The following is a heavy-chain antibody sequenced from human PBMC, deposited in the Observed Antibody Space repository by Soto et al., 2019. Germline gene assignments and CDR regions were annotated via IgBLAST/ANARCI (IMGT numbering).Heavy chain of an antibody. CDR3: ASYDSSGYYYYYGMDV. J-gene: IGHJ6*02. CDR2: MNPNSGNT. Sequence: QVQLVQSGAEVKKPGASVKVSCKASGYTFTSYDINWVRQATGQGLEWMGWMNPNSGNTGYAQKFRGRVTMTRNTSISTAYMELSSLRSEDTAVYYCASYDSSGYYYYYGMDVWGQGTTVTVSS. CDR1: GYTFTSYD. D-gene: IGHD3-22*01. V-gene: IGHV1-8*01.